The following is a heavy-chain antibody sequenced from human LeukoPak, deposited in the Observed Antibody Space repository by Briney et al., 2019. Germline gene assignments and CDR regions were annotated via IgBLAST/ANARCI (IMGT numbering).Heavy chain of an antibody. J-gene: IGHJ6*02. V-gene: IGHV4-59*01. CDR1: GASISRYY. CDR2: IHYSGST. CDR3: ARHPGYCSGGICYTLDV. D-gene: IGHD2-15*01. Sequence: PSETLSLTCTVSGASISRYYWSWIRQPPGKGLEWIGYIHYSGSTNYNPSLKSRVTISVDTSKNQFSLKLSSVTAADTAAYYCARHPGYCSGGICYTLDVWGQGTTVTVSS.